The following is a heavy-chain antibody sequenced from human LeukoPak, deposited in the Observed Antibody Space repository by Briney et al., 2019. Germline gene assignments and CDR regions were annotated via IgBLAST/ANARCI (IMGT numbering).Heavy chain of an antibody. V-gene: IGHV1-2*02. CDR3: ARPYCSSTSCYYYYGMDV. Sequence: ASVKVSCKASGYTFTGYYMHWVRQAPGQGLEWMGWINPNGGGTNYAQKFQGRVTMTRDTSISTADLELSRLRSDDTAVYYCARPYCSSTSCYYYYGMDVWGQGTTVTVSS. J-gene: IGHJ6*02. D-gene: IGHD2-2*01. CDR1: GYTFTGYY. CDR2: INPNGGGT.